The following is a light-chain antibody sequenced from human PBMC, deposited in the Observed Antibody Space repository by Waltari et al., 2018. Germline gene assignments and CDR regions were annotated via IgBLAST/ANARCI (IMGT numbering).Light chain of an antibody. Sequence: YQQHPGKAPKLMIYDVSMRPSGVAIRFSGSKSGNTASLTISGLQPDDKADYYCSSYTSRATYVFGTGTKVTVL. V-gene: IGLV2-14*03. CDR2: DVS. CDR3: SSYTSRATYV. J-gene: IGLJ1*01.